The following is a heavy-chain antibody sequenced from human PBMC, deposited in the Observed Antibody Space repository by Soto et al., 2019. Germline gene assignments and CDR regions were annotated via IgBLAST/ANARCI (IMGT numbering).Heavy chain of an antibody. Sequence: QVQLVESGGGVVQPGRSLRLSCAASGFTFSSYGMHWVRQAPGKGLEWVAVIWYDGSNKYYADSVKGRFTISRDNSQNTLYLQMNSLRAEDTAVYYCARDKSYYDSSGYYYGDWYFDLWGRGTLVTVSS. CDR2: IWYDGSNK. CDR3: ARDKSYYDSSGYYYGDWYFDL. CDR1: GFTFSSYG. J-gene: IGHJ2*01. V-gene: IGHV3-33*01. D-gene: IGHD3-22*01.